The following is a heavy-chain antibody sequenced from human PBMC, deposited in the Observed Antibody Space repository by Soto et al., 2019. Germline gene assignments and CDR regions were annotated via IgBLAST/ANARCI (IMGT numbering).Heavy chain of an antibody. V-gene: IGHV3-9*01. CDR1: GFTFDDYA. CDR3: VKSKSVVVVTTTGYYFDF. CDR2: LSWNSATI. Sequence: EVQLVESGGGLVQPGRSLRLSCAASGFTFDDYAMHWVRQAPGKGLEWVSGLSWNSATIGYADSVKGRFTISRDNAKKSLYLQMPSLRAEDAALYYCVKSKSVVVVTTTGYYFDFWGQGTLVTVSS. J-gene: IGHJ4*02. D-gene: IGHD2-15*01.